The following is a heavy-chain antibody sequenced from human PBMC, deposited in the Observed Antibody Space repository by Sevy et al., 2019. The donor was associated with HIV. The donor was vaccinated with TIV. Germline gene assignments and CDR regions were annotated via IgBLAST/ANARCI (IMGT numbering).Heavy chain of an antibody. V-gene: IGHV3-30*03. J-gene: IGHJ6*02. D-gene: IGHD3-16*01. Sequence: GGSLRLSCAASGFSFNNAWMNWVRQAPGKGLEWVAVISYDGNNKYADSVKGRFTISRDNSKNTLYLQMNSLRAEDTAVYYCARDGSSGGLFLKDYYYFGMDVWGQGTTVTVSS. CDR1: GFSFNNAW. CDR2: ISYDGNNK. CDR3: ARDGSSGGLFLKDYYYFGMDV.